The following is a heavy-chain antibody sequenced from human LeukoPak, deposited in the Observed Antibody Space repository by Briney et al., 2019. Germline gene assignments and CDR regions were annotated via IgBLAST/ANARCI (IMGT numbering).Heavy chain of an antibody. D-gene: IGHD3-10*01. J-gene: IGHJ4*02. V-gene: IGHV4-59*08. CDR2: IYYRGST. CDR1: GDSISSYY. CDR3: ARKFGDY. Sequence: PSETLSLTCTVSGDSISSYYWSWIRQPPGKGLEWIGYIYYRGSTNYNPSLKSRVTMSVDTSKNKLSLKLSSVTAADTAVYYCARKFGDYWGQGTLVTVSS.